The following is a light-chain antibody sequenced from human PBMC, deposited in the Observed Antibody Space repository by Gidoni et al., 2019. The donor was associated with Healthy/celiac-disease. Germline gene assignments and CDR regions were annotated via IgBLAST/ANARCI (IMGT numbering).Light chain of an antibody. V-gene: IGKV3-15*01. Sequence: ELLITHSPPTLPVSPGERATLSCRASQSVSSNLAWYQQKPGQAPRLLIYGASTRATGIPARFSGSGSGTEFTLTISSLQSEDFAVYYCQQYNNWPRTFGQGTKVEIK. CDR2: GAS. J-gene: IGKJ1*01. CDR1: QSVSSN. CDR3: QQYNNWPRT.